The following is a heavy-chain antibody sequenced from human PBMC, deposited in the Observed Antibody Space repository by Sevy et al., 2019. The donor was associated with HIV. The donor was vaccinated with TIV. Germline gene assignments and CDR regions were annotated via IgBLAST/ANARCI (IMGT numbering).Heavy chain of an antibody. J-gene: IGHJ4*02. Sequence: ASVNVSCKASGYTFTSYDINWVRQATGQGLEWMGWMNPNSGNTGYAQKFQGRVTMTRNTSISTAYMELSSLRSEDTAVYYCARTGYSSRSFDYWGQGTLVTVSS. D-gene: IGHD6-13*01. CDR1: GYTFTSYD. CDR3: ARTGYSSRSFDY. CDR2: MNPNSGNT. V-gene: IGHV1-8*01.